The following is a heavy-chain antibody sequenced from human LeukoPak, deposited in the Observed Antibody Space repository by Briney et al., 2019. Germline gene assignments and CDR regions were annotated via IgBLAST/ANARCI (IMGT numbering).Heavy chain of an antibody. Sequence: PSETLSLTCTVSDGSITNYYGSWIRQPAGKGLEWIGRIHTSGSTHYNPSLQSGVTMSVDTSKNQFSLKLNSVTAADTAVYYCARLSPKGGGGTFFDYWGQGTLVTVSS. CDR2: IHTSGST. CDR1: DGSITNYY. J-gene: IGHJ4*02. D-gene: IGHD3-16*01. V-gene: IGHV4-4*07. CDR3: ARLSPKGGGGTFFDY.